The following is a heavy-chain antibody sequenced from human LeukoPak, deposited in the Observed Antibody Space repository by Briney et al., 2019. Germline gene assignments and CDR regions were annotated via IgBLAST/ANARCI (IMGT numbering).Heavy chain of an antibody. CDR1: GGTFSSYA. D-gene: IGHD3-22*01. CDR2: IIPILGIA. V-gene: IGHV1-69*04. Sequence: ASVGVSCKASGGTFSSYAISWVRQAPGQGLEWMGRIIPILGIANYAQKFQGRVTITADKSTSTAYMELSSLRSEDTAVYYCARDSTPWGNYYDSSGYYLGFDYWGQGTLVTVSS. CDR3: ARDSTPWGNYYDSSGYYLGFDY. J-gene: IGHJ4*02.